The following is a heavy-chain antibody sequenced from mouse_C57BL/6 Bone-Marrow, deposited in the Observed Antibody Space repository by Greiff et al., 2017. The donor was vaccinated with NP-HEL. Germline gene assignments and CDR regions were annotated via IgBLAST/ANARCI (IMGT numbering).Heavy chain of an antibody. J-gene: IGHJ1*03. D-gene: IGHD2-4*01. Sequence: VQLVESGAELVRPGTSVKMSCKASGYTFTNYWIGWAKQRPGHGLEWIGDIYPGGGYTNYNEKFKGKATLTADKSSSTAYMQFSSLTSEDSAIYYCARGGLPYWYFDVWGTGTTVTVSS. CDR1: GYTFTNYW. CDR3: ARGGLPYWYFDV. V-gene: IGHV1-63*01. CDR2: IYPGGGYT.